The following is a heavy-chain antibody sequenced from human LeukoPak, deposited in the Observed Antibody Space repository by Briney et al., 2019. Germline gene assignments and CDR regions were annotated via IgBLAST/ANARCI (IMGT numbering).Heavy chain of an antibody. V-gene: IGHV3-48*03. CDR3: ARVVRGALSYMDV. D-gene: IGHD3-10*01. CDR2: ISSSGSTI. Sequence: GGSLRLSCAASGFTFSSYEMNWVRQAPGKGLEWVSYISSSGSTIYYADSVKDRFTISRDNAKNSLYLQMNSLRAEDTAVYYCARVVRGALSYMDVWGKGTTVTISS. J-gene: IGHJ6*03. CDR1: GFTFSSYE.